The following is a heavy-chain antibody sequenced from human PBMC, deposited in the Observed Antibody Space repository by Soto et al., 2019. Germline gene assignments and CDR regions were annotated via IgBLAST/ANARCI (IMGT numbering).Heavy chain of an antibody. CDR2: IIPIFGTA. CDR3: ARSVEMATVTMDAFGL. J-gene: IGHJ3*01. CDR1: GGTFSSYA. Sequence: QVQLVQSGAEVKKPGSSVKVSCKASGGTFSSYAISWVRQAPGQGLEWMGGIIPIFGTANYAQKFQGRVTITADDAKSTADMELSSLRYEDTAVYYCARSVEMATVTMDAFGLWGQGTMVTVSS. D-gene: IGHD4-4*01. V-gene: IGHV1-69*12.